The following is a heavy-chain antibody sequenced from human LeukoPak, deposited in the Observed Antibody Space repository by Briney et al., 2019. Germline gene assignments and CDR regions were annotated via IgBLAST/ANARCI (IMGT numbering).Heavy chain of an antibody. Sequence: ASVKVSCKASGYTFTGYYMHWVRQAPGQGLEWMGWINPNSGGTNYAQKFQGWVTMTRDTSISTAYMELSRLRSDDTAVYYCARVRGNGSYDFDYWGQGALVTVSS. V-gene: IGHV1-2*04. CDR3: ARVRGNGSYDFDY. CDR1: GYTFTGYY. D-gene: IGHD1-26*01. J-gene: IGHJ4*02. CDR2: INPNSGGT.